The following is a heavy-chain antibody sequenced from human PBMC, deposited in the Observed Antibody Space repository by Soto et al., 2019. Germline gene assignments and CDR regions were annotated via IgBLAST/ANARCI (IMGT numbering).Heavy chain of an antibody. CDR3: AKDGCGGDCLDAFDI. D-gene: IGHD2-21*02. CDR2: ISYDGSNK. V-gene: IGHV3-30*18. Sequence: PGGSLRLSCEASGFPFDNYAMSWVRQAPGKGLEWVAVISYDGSNKYYADSVKGRFTISRDNSKNTLYLQMNSLRAEDTAVYYCAKDGCGGDCLDAFDIWGQGTMVTVSS. CDR1: GFPFDNYA. J-gene: IGHJ3*02.